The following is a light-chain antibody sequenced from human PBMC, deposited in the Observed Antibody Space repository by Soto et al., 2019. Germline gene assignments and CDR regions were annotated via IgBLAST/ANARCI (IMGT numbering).Light chain of an antibody. CDR1: QSVSSN. V-gene: IGKV3-15*01. CDR2: GAS. CDR3: QQYLNWLA. J-gene: IGKJ4*01. Sequence: IVMPQSPATLSVSPGERATLSCRASQSVSSNLVWYQQKPGQAPRLLIYGASTRATGIPARFSGSGSGTEFTLSISSLQYEDFAVYYCQQYLNWLAFGGGTKVDI.